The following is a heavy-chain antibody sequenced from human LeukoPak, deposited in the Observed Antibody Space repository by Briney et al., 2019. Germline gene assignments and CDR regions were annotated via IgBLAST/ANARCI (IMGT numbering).Heavy chain of an antibody. CDR3: ARTYYYGSGSYYYAFDI. J-gene: IGHJ3*02. CDR2: IIPILGIA. Sequence: SVKVSCKASGGTFSSYAISWVRQAPRQGLEWMGRIIPILGIANYAQKFQGRVTITADKSTSTAYMELSSLRSEDTAVYYCARTYYYGSGSYYYAFDIWGQGTMVTVSS. CDR1: GGTFSSYA. D-gene: IGHD3-10*01. V-gene: IGHV1-69*04.